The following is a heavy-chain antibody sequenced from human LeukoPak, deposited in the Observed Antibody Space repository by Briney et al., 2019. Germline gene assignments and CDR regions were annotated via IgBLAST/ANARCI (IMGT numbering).Heavy chain of an antibody. J-gene: IGHJ4*02. Sequence: ASVKVSCKASGYTFTGYYMHWVRQAPGQGLEWMGWINPNSGGTNYAQKFQGRVTMTRDTSISTAYMELSRLRSDDTAVYYCATPSDTASTGNFDYWGQGTLVTVSS. D-gene: IGHD3-10*01. V-gene: IGHV1-2*02. CDR2: INPNSGGT. CDR1: GYTFTGYY. CDR3: ATPSDTASTGNFDY.